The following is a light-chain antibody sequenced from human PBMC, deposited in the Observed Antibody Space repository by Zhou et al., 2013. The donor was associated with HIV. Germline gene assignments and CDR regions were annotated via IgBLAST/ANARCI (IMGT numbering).Light chain of an antibody. CDR1: HIISSNY. Sequence: EIVLTQSPGTLSLSPGQRATLSCRASHIISSNYIAWYQQKSGQAPRLLIYGASSRATGIPDRFSGSGFGADFALTIDRLEPEDSAIYFCHLYGSSSALRFGGGTRVEI. CDR2: GAS. CDR3: HLYGSSSALR. J-gene: IGKJ4*01. V-gene: IGKV3-20*01.